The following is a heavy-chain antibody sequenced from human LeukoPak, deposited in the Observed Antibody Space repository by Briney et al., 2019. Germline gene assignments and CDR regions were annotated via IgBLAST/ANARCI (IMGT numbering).Heavy chain of an antibody. Sequence: ASVKVSCKVSGYTLTELSMHWVRQAPGKGLEWMGGFDPEDGETIYAQKFQGRVTMTEDTSTDTAYMELSSLRSEDTAVYFCARAGAAGRKFDYWGQGTLVTVSS. J-gene: IGHJ4*02. D-gene: IGHD6-13*01. V-gene: IGHV1-24*01. CDR3: ARAGAAGRKFDY. CDR1: GYTLTELS. CDR2: FDPEDGET.